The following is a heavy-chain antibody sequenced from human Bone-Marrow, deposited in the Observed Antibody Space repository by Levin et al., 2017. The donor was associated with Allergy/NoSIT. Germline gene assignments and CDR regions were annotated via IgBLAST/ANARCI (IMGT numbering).Heavy chain of an antibody. CDR3: ARSRGYSYGWFDP. D-gene: IGHD5-18*01. CDR1: GGSMDSYY. V-gene: IGHV4-59*08. Sequence: SETLSLTCTVSGGSMDSYYWNWIRQPPGKGLESIGYVHYTGSTNYNPSLKSRVTISVDTSKKEFSLRLGSVTAADTAVYYCARSRGYSYGWFDPWGQGTLVTVSS. J-gene: IGHJ5*02. CDR2: VHYTGST.